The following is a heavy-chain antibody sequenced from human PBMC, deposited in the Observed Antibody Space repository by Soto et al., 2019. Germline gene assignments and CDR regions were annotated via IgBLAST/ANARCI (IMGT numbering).Heavy chain of an antibody. V-gene: IGHV1-69*06. D-gene: IGHD2-2*01. CDR1: GGTFSSYA. CDR3: ARERCSSTSCYPGWFDP. J-gene: IGHJ5*02. CDR2: IIPIFGTA. Sequence: RASVKVSCKASGGTFSSYAISWVRQAPGQGLEWMGGIIPIFGTANYAQKFQGRVTITADKSTSTAYMELGSLRSEDTAVYYCARERCSSTSCYPGWFDPWGQGTLVTVSS.